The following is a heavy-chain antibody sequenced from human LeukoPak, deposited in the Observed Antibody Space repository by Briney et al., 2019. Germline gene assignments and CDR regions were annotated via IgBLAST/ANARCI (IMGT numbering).Heavy chain of an antibody. D-gene: IGHD2-21*01. J-gene: IGHJ6*03. V-gene: IGHV3-21*01. CDR1: GFTFSTYR. CDR2: ISRSSDYM. CDR3: ARADCGGDCPPYYYYMDV. Sequence: PGGSLRLSCVASGFTFSTYRLNWVRQAPGKGLELVSSISRSSDYMYYANSVKGRFTISGDNAKNSLYLQMNSPRAEDTAAYYCARADCGGDCPPYYYYMDVWGKGTTVTVAS.